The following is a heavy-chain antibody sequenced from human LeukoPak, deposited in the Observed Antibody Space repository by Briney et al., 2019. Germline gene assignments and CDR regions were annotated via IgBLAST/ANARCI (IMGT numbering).Heavy chain of an antibody. CDR3: AKVPYGDNSYGMDV. CDR1: GFTFSSYG. CDR2: ISYDGSNK. D-gene: IGHD4-17*01. V-gene: IGHV3-30*18. Sequence: PGRSLRLSCAASGFTFSSYGMHWVRQAPGKGLEWAAVISYDGSNKYYADSVKGRFTISRDNSKNTLYLQMNSLRAEDTAVYYCAKVPYGDNSYGMDVWGQGTTVTVSS. J-gene: IGHJ6*02.